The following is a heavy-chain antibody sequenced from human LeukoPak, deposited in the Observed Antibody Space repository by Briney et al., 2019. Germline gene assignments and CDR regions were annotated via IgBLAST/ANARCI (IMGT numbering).Heavy chain of an antibody. J-gene: IGHJ4*02. CDR1: GXTFSSYW. CDR2: INSDGSIA. V-gene: IGHV3-74*01. Sequence: GGSLRLSCAASGXTFSSYWMHWVRQAPGMGLVWVSRINSDGSIASYADSVKGRFTISRDNAKNTLSLQMSSLRAEDTAVYYCVRGYSGSFLDYWGQGTLVTVSS. D-gene: IGHD1-26*01. CDR3: VRGYSGSFLDY.